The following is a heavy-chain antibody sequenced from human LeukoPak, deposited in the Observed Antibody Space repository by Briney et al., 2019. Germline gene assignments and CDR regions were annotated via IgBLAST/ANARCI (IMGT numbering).Heavy chain of an antibody. CDR3: ARHDKGYSGYVTLDY. CDR1: GSSFTSYW. J-gene: IGHJ4*02. V-gene: IGHV5-51*01. D-gene: IGHD5-12*01. Sequence: PGASLKISCKGSGSSFTSYWIGWVRQLPGKGLEWMGIINPGYSDIRYSPSFQGQVTISADKSISTAYLQWSSLKASDTAIYYCARHDKGYSGYVTLDYWGQGTLVTVSS. CDR2: INPGYSDI.